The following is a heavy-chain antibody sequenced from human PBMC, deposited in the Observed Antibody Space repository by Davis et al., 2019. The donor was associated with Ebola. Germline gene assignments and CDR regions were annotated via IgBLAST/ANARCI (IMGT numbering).Heavy chain of an antibody. CDR3: ARDIGLELRRPYHYGLDV. J-gene: IGHJ6*04. Sequence: SETLSLTCAVYGGSFSGYYWSWIRQPPGKGLEWIGYIYYSGSTTYNPSLKSRVTISVDTSKNQFSLKLTSVTTPDTAVYYCARDIGLELRRPYHYGLDVWGTGTTVTVSS. CDR1: GGSFSGYY. CDR2: IYYSGST. D-gene: IGHD1-26*01. V-gene: IGHV4-59*01.